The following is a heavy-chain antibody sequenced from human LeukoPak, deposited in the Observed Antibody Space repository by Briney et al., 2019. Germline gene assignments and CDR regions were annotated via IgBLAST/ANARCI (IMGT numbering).Heavy chain of an antibody. CDR1: GYSFTSYW. CDR2: TYPGDSDT. V-gene: IGHV5-51*01. CDR3: ARQSTIFGVVIIPVLDY. D-gene: IGHD3-3*01. Sequence: GESLKISCKGSGYSFTSYWIGWVRQMPGKGLEWMGITYPGDSDTRYSPSFQGQVTISADKSISTAYLQWSSLKASDTAMYYCARQSTIFGVVIIPVLDYWGQGTLVTVSS. J-gene: IGHJ4*02.